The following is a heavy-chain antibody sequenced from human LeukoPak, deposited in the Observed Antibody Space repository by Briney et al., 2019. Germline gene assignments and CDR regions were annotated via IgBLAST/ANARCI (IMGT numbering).Heavy chain of an antibody. CDR3: ARSYDFWWGTYFDY. J-gene: IGHJ4*02. CDR2: IYTSGST. CDR1: SDSIYSDTDY. D-gene: IGHD3-3*01. Sequence: SETLSLTCTVCSDSIYSDTDYGSWIRQPAGRGLEWIGRIYTSGSTNYNPSLKSRVTISVHTSKNQYSLKLSSVTAADTAVYYCARSYDFWWGTYFDYWGQGTLVTVSS. V-gene: IGHV4-61*02.